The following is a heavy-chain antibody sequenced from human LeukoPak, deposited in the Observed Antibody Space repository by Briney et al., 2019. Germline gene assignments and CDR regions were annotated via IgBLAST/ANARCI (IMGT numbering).Heavy chain of an antibody. V-gene: IGHV4-59*01. CDR1: GGSISSYY. Sequence: SETLSLTCTVSGGSISSYYWSWIRQPPGKGLEWIGYIYYSGSTNYNPSLKSRVTISVDTSKNQFSLKLSSVTAADTAVYYCARTPNYYDSSGPPDYWGQGTLVAVSS. D-gene: IGHD3-22*01. J-gene: IGHJ4*02. CDR2: IYYSGST. CDR3: ARTPNYYDSSGPPDY.